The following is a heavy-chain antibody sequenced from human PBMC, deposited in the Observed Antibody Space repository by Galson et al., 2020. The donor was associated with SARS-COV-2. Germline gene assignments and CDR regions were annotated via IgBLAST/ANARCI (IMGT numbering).Heavy chain of an antibody. CDR1: GFTFSSYA. J-gene: IGHJ5*02. V-gene: IGHV3-30*04. CDR2: ISYDGSNK. Sequence: GGSLRLSCAASGFTFSSYAMHWVRQAPGKGLEWVAVISYDGSNKYYADSVKGRFTISRDNSKNTLYLQMNSLRAEDTAVYYCARDRVGNYNWFDPWGQGTLVIVSS. CDR3: ARDRVGNYNWFDP. D-gene: IGHD1-26*01.